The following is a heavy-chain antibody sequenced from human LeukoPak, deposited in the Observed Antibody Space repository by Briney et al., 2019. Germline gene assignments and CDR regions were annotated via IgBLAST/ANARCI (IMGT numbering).Heavy chain of an antibody. D-gene: IGHD2-15*01. Sequence: GGSLRLSCAASGFDFSGFYMHWVRQASGRGLEWVGLIRSKPSSYTTVYAASVKGRFTISRDDSKNTAYLQMNSLKAEDTGVYYCIRQHCSGGSCSYVDYWGQGTLVTVSS. CDR1: GFDFSGFY. CDR3: IRQHCSGGSCSYVDY. V-gene: IGHV3-73*01. CDR2: IRSKPSSYTT. J-gene: IGHJ4*02.